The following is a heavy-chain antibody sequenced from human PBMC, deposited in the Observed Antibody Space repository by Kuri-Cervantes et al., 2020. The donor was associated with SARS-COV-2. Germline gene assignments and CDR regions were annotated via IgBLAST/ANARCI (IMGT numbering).Heavy chain of an antibody. Sequence: ASVKVSCKASGYTFTSYYMHWVRQAPGQGLEWMGIINPSGGSTSYAQKFQGRVTMTRDTSISTAYMELSRLRSDDTAVYYCASLRTGEGPLLDYWGQGTLVTVSS. CDR1: GYTFTSYY. J-gene: IGHJ4*02. V-gene: IGHV1-46*01. CDR3: ASLRTGEGPLLDY. D-gene: IGHD7-27*01. CDR2: INPSGGST.